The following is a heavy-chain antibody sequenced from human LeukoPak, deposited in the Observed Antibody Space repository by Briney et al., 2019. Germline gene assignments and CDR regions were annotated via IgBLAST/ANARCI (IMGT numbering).Heavy chain of an antibody. CDR1: GITVGGPN. D-gene: IGHD4-17*01. CDR2: INSGGST. Sequence: PGGSLRLSCAASGITVGGPNLTWVRPAPGKGLEWVSVINSGGSTNSADSVKGRFSVSSDNSKNTLYLQMNSLRVEDTAVYYCARTYGDYDYYYGMDVWGQGTTVTVSS. CDR3: ARTYGDYDYYYGMDV. J-gene: IGHJ6*01. V-gene: IGHV3-66*01.